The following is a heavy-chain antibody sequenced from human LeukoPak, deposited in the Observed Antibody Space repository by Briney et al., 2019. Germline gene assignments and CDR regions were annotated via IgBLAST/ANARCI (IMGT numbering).Heavy chain of an antibody. CDR3: VRGGWELDC. Sequence: GGSLRLSCAASGFSVRDFWMAWVRQAPGKGLEWVAHIKEDRTADYYVDSVKGRFSISKDDGKNSLHLQMNSLRVEDTAVYYCVRGGWELDCWGQGTLVTVSS. CDR2: IKEDRTAD. V-gene: IGHV3-7*01. CDR1: GFSVRDFW. D-gene: IGHD1-1*01. J-gene: IGHJ4*02.